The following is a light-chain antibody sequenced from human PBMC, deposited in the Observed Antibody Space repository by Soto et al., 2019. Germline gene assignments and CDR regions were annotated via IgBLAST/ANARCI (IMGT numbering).Light chain of an antibody. Sequence: QAVVTQPASVSGSPGQSITISCTGTSSDVGGYNYVSWYQQHPGKAPKLMIYDVSNRPSGVSSRFSGSKSGNTASLTISGLQAEDEADYYCSSYTSSNTLHVLFGGGTKLTVL. V-gene: IGLV2-14*01. CDR2: DVS. CDR3: SSYTSSNTLHVL. CDR1: SSDVGGYNY. J-gene: IGLJ2*01.